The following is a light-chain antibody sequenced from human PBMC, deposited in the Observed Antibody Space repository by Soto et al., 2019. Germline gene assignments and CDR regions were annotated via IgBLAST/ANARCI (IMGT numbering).Light chain of an antibody. V-gene: IGKV3-15*01. CDR1: QSVSSN. J-gene: IGKJ4*01. CDR3: QQYNVWPLT. Sequence: IVMTQSPATLSVSPGERATLSSRASQSVSSNLAWYQQKPGQTPKLLIYVASTRATGIPARFSGSGSGTEFTLTISSLQSEDFAVYYCQQYNVWPLTFGGGTKVEFK. CDR2: VAS.